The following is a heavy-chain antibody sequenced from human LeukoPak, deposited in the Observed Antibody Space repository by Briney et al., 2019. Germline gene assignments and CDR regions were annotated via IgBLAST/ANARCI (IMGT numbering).Heavy chain of an antibody. Sequence: PSETLSLTCIVSGGSISSSSYYWGWIRQPPGKGLEWIGSINYSGSTNYNPSLKSRVTISIDTSKNQFSLKLSSVTAADTAVYYCARSFGGVVPAAIRWYFDLWGRGTLVTVSS. D-gene: IGHD2-2*02. CDR1: GGSISSSSYY. V-gene: IGHV4-39*07. CDR2: INYSGST. CDR3: ARSFGGVVPAAIRWYFDL. J-gene: IGHJ2*01.